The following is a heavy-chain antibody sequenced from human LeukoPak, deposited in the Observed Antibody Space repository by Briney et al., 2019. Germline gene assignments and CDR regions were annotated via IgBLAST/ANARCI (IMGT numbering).Heavy chain of an antibody. CDR3: ARGSSSWYGNWFDP. D-gene: IGHD6-13*01. Sequence: PSETLSLTCTVSGGSISSYYWSWIRQPPGKGLKWIGYIYYSGSTNYNPSLKSRVTISVDTSKNQFSLKLSSVTAADTAVYYCARGSSSWYGNWFDPWGQGTLVTVSS. J-gene: IGHJ5*02. CDR1: GGSISSYY. CDR2: IYYSGST. V-gene: IGHV4-59*01.